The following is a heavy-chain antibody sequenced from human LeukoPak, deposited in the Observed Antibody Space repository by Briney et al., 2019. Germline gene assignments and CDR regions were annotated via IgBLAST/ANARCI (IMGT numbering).Heavy chain of an antibody. V-gene: IGHV3-23*01. J-gene: IGHJ6*02. Sequence: GGSLRLSCEASGFTFNTYVMSWVRQAPGKGLEWVSAISGSGGGTYYVASVKGRFTISRDNSKNTLYLQMNSLRAEDTAVYYCATVYSSSPLRPMDVWGQGTTVTVSS. CDR2: ISGSGGGT. D-gene: IGHD2-2*01. CDR3: ATVYSSSPLRPMDV. CDR1: GFTFNTYV.